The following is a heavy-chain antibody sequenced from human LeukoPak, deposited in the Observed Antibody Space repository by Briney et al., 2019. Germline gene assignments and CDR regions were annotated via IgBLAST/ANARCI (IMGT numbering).Heavy chain of an antibody. CDR2: INPDSGGT. D-gene: IGHD3-16*01. J-gene: IGHJ3*02. CDR3: ARDGLGGSGAFDI. Sequence: SVKVSCKASGYTFSGYYIQWVRQAPGQGLEWMGWINPDSGGTNYAQKFQGGVTMTRDTSISTAYMELSRLRSDDTAVYYCARDGLGGSGAFDIWGQGTMVTVSS. CDR1: GYTFSGYY. V-gene: IGHV1-2*02.